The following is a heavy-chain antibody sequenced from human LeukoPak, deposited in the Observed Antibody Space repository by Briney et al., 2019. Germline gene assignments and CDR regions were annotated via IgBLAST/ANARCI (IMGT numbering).Heavy chain of an antibody. J-gene: IGHJ4*02. V-gene: IGHV6-1*01. Sequence: SQTLSLTCAISGDSVSSNSAAWNWIRQSPSRGLEWLGNTYYRSMWYNDYAMSVQSRITIKPDTSKNQFSLHLNSVTPEDTAVYYCAKGVKYSFDYWDQGTLVTVSS. CDR3: AKGVKYSFDY. CDR2: TYYRSMWYN. D-gene: IGHD1-1*01. CDR1: GDSVSSNSAA.